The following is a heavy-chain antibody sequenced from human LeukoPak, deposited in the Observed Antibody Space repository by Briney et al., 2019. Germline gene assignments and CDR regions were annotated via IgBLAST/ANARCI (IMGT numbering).Heavy chain of an antibody. J-gene: IGHJ4*02. V-gene: IGHV1-69*05. CDR3: ASAGYYYGSGSYYNGPVDY. CDR1: GGTFSSYA. CDR2: IIPIFGTA. Sequence: GSSVKVSCKASGGTFSSYAISWVRQAPGQGLEWMGRIIPIFGTANYAQKFQGRVTITTDESTSTAYMELSSLRSEDTAVYYCASAGYYYGSGSYYNGPVDYWGQGTLVTVSS. D-gene: IGHD3-10*01.